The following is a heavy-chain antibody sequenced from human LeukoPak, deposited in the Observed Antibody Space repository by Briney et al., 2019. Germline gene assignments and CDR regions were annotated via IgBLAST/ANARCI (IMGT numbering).Heavy chain of an antibody. CDR3: ARQGRGYSGYGPFDY. J-gene: IGHJ4*02. Sequence: SETLSLTCTVSGGSISSSSYYWGWIRQPPGKGLEWIGTIHYSGSTYYNPSLKSRVTISVDTSKNQFSLKLSSVTAADTAVYYCARQGRGYSGYGPFDYWGQGTLVIVSP. CDR2: IHYSGST. D-gene: IGHD5-12*01. V-gene: IGHV4-39*01. CDR1: GGSISSSSYY.